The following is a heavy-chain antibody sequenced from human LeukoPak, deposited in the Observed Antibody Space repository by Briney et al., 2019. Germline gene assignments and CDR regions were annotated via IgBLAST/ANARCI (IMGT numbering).Heavy chain of an antibody. V-gene: IGHV4-59*11. CDR2: IYHSGIT. Sequence: SETLSLTCTVSGGSISSHYWSWIRQPPGKGPEWIGYIYHSGITRFNPSLKSRASISLDTSKNQFSLKLTSVTAADTAVYYCARSRYYYDTSGYAYWGQGTHVTVSS. D-gene: IGHD3-22*01. J-gene: IGHJ4*02. CDR1: GGSISSHY. CDR3: ARSRYYYDTSGYAY.